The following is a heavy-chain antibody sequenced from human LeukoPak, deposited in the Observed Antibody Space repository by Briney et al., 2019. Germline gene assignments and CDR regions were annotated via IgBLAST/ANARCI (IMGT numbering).Heavy chain of an antibody. CDR1: GFTFSSYW. CDR3: ARAPYYYGSGGTGSIDY. CDR2: INSDVSST. Sequence: PGGSLRLSCAASGFTFSSYWMHWVRQAPGKGLVWVSRINSDVSSTSYADSVKGRFTISRDNAKNTLYLQMNSLRAEDTAVYYCARAPYYYGSGGTGSIDYWGQGTLVTVSS. J-gene: IGHJ4*02. D-gene: IGHD3-10*01. V-gene: IGHV3-74*01.